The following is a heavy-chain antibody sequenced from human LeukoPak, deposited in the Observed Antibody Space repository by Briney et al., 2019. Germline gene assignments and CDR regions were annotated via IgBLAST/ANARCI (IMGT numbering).Heavy chain of an antibody. Sequence: GGSLRLSCAASGFTFSSYGMHWVRQAPGKGLEWVAVISYDGSNKYYADSVKGRFTISRDNSKNTLYLQMNSLRAEDTAVYYCARDITMVRGGRGLDYWGQGTLVTVSS. CDR2: ISYDGSNK. J-gene: IGHJ4*02. CDR3: ARDITMVRGGRGLDY. D-gene: IGHD3-10*01. V-gene: IGHV3-30*03. CDR1: GFTFSSYG.